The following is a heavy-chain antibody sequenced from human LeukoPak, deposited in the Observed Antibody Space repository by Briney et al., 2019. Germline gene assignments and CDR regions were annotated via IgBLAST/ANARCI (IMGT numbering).Heavy chain of an antibody. CDR1: GFTFSSYG. D-gene: IGHD6-13*01. Sequence: PGGSLRLSCAASGFTFSSYGMHWVRQAPGKGLEWVAVMSYDGSNKYYADSVKGRFTISRDNSKNTLYLQMNSLRAEDTAVYYCAKDSSSWSTPMDVWGQGTTVTVSS. V-gene: IGHV3-30*18. CDR3: AKDSSSWSTPMDV. CDR2: MSYDGSNK. J-gene: IGHJ6*02.